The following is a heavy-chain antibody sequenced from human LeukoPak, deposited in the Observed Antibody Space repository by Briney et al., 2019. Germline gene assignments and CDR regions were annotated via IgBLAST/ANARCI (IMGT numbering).Heavy chain of an antibody. CDR1: GGSISSGSYY. CDR3: AREGLDIVAPGVFDI. D-gene: IGHD5-12*01. J-gene: IGHJ3*02. Sequence: SETLSLTCTVSGGSISSGSYYWSWIRQPAGKGLEWIGRIYTSGSTNYNPSLKSRVTISVDTSKNQFSLKLSSVTAADTAVYYCAREGLDIVAPGVFDIWGQGTMVTVSS. V-gene: IGHV4-61*02. CDR2: IYTSGST.